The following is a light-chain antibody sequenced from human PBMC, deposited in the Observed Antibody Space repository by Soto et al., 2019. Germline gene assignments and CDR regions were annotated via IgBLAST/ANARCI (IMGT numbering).Light chain of an antibody. CDR2: GAS. CDR1: QNVNSN. CDR3: QQYNNWPYT. Sequence: EIGMTQSPATLSVSPGERATLSCRASQNVNSNLAWYQQKLGQAPRLLIHGASTRATGVPARFGGSGSGTEFTLTISSLQSEDSSMYYCQQYNNWPYTFGQGTKVEI. V-gene: IGKV3-15*01. J-gene: IGKJ2*01.